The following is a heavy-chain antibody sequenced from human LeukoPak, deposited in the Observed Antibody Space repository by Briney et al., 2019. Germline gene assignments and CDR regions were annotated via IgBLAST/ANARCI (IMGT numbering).Heavy chain of an antibody. CDR1: GFTFSSYS. D-gene: IGHD2-15*01. Sequence: GGSLRLSRAASGFTFSSYSMSWVRQAPGKGPEWLSYISTSSTTKYYADSVKGRFTFSRDDAKNSLSLQMNSLRADDTAVYYCAKEMGYCTGGSCYRWFDSWGQGTLVTVSS. CDR3: AKEMGYCTGGSCYRWFDS. J-gene: IGHJ5*01. V-gene: IGHV3-48*01. CDR2: ISTSSTTK.